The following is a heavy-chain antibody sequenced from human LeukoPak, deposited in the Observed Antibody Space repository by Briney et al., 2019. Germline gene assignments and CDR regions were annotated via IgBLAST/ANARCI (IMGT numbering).Heavy chain of an antibody. CDR3: ARDGGSYPDAFDI. D-gene: IGHD1-26*01. J-gene: IGHJ3*02. V-gene: IGHV4-61*01. CDR2: IYYSGST. CDR1: GGSVSSGSYY. Sequence: MASETLSLTCTVSGGSVSSGSYYWSWIRQPPGKGLERIGYIYYSGSTNYNPSLKSRVTISVDTSKNQFSLKLSSVTAADTAVYYCARDGGSYPDAFDIWGQGTMVTVSS.